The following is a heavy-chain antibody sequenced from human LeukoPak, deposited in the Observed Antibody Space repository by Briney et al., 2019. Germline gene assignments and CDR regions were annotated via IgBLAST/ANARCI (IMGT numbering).Heavy chain of an antibody. CDR2: IYYSGRT. CDR3: ARDSAGDYWLDP. V-gene: IGHV4-59*01. D-gene: IGHD7-27*01. Sequence: MPSETLSLTCVVSGASISSYYWSWIRQPPGKGLEWIGYIYYSGRTSFNGSLKTRITMSVDTSKNQFSLKLTSVTTADTAVYFCARDSAGDYWLDPWGQGTPVTVSS. J-gene: IGHJ5*02. CDR1: GASISSYY.